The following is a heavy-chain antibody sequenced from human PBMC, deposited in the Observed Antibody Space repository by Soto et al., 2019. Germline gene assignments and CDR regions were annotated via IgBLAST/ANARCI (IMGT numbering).Heavy chain of an antibody. CDR3: AKDRYGDYGGADY. V-gene: IGHV3-23*01. CDR1: GFTFSTYA. J-gene: IGHJ4*02. CDR2: ITGSGGST. Sequence: EVQLLESGGGLVQPGGSLRLSCAASGFTFSTYAMIWVRQAPGKGLEWVSVITGSGGSTYYADSVKGRFTISRDNSKNTLYLQMNSLTAEDTAVYYCAKDRYGDYGGADYWGQGTLVTVSS. D-gene: IGHD4-17*01.